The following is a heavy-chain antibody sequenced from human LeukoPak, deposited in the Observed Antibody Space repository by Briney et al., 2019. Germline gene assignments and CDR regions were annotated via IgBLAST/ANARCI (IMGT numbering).Heavy chain of an antibody. Sequence: GGSLRLSCAASGFTFSSYGMHWVRQAPGKGLEWVAVIWYDGSNKYYADSVKGRFTISRDNSKNTLYLQMNSLRAEDTAVYYCARDRYSSSWYLFDYWGQGTLVTVSS. J-gene: IGHJ4*02. CDR2: IWYDGSNK. CDR3: ARDRYSSSWYLFDY. D-gene: IGHD6-13*01. V-gene: IGHV3-33*01. CDR1: GFTFSSYG.